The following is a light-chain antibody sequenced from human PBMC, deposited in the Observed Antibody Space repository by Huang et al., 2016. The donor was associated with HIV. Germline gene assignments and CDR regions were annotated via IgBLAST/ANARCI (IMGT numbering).Light chain of an antibody. CDR3: QQSNQWPPT. V-gene: IGKV3-15*01. Sequence: ETVMTQSPATLSVSVGERATLSCRASQSVSSSLAWDQQKPGQAPRLLIYGASTRATGVPARFSGSGSGTEFTLTISSLQSEELALYFCQQSNQWPPTFGQGTKLEIK. CDR2: GAS. CDR1: QSVSSS. J-gene: IGKJ2*01.